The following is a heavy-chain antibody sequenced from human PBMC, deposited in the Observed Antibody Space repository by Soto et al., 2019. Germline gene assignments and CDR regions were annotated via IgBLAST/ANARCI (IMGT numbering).Heavy chain of an antibody. J-gene: IGHJ6*02. V-gene: IGHV1-3*01. CDR2: FNAGSGSA. CDR3: ARDRVAYYYDSSGYYYYYYGMDV. D-gene: IGHD3-22*01. Sequence: ASVKVSCKASGYSFTNSAIHWLRQAPGQRLEWMGRFNAGSGSAKYSHKFQGRVTITADESTSTAYMELFSLRSEDTAVYYCARDRVAYYYDSSGYYYYYYGMDVWGQGTTVTVSS. CDR1: GYSFTNSA.